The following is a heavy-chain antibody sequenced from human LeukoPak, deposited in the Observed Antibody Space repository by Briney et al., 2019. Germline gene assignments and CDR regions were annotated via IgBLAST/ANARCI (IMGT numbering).Heavy chain of an antibody. CDR2: IYTSGST. CDR1: GGSISSYY. Sequence: SETLSLTCTVAGGSISSYYWSWIRQPAGKGLEWIGRIYTSGSTNYNPSLKSRVTMSVDTSKNQFSLKLSSLTAADTAVYYCARGTNYYGRFDYWGQGTLVTVSS. V-gene: IGHV4-4*07. CDR3: ARGTNYYGRFDY. D-gene: IGHD3-10*01. J-gene: IGHJ4*02.